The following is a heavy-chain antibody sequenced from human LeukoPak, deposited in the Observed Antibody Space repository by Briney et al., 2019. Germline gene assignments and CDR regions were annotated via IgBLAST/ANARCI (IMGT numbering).Heavy chain of an antibody. CDR1: GFTFSSYG. D-gene: IGHD4-17*01. CDR3: ARDRFYGDYIDYYFYGMDV. Sequence: GGSLRLSCAASGFTFSSYGMHWVRRAPGKGLEWVAIITHDGSNKYNADSVKGRFTISRDNSKNTLHLQMNSLRAEDTAVYYCARDRFYGDYIDYYFYGMDVWGQGTTVTVSS. V-gene: IGHV3-30*03. J-gene: IGHJ6*02. CDR2: ITHDGSNK.